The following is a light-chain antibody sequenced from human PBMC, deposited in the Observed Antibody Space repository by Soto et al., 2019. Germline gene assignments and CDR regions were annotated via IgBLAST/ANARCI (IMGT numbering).Light chain of an antibody. CDR1: SSDVGGSDY. CDR3: ISHVGHSNV. J-gene: IGLJ1*01. V-gene: IGLV2-8*01. CDR2: DVS. Sequence: QYALTQPPSASGSPGQSVTISCTGTSSDVGGSDYVSWYQHHPGKAPKLMIYDVSKRPSGVPDRFSGSKSGNMASLTVSGLQADDEADYYCISHVGHSNVFGTGTKLTVL.